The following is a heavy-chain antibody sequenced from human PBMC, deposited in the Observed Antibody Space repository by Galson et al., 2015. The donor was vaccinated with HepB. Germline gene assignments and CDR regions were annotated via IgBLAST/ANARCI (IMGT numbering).Heavy chain of an antibody. CDR1: GFTFSSYS. Sequence: SLRLSCAASGFTFSSYSMNWVRQAPGKGLEWVSYISSSSSTIYYADSVKGRFTISRDNAKNSLYLQMNSLRAEDTAVYYCARDPGPGDTYHWYLDHRGPGSLVTVS. D-gene: IGHD5-18*01. V-gene: IGHV3-48*01. CDR2: ISSSSSTI. CDR3: ARDPGPGDTYHWYLDH. J-gene: IGHJ2*01.